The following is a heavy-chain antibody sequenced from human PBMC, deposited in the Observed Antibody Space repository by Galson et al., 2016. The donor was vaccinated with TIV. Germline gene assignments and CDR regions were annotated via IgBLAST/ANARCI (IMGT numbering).Heavy chain of an antibody. CDR3: IREGSTVTMHHYFGMDV. D-gene: IGHD4-17*01. Sequence: SETLSLTCVVSGFSIKSGYFWGWIRQPPGKGLQWIGSIYESGTTYSNPSLKSRLTMSVDTSKNQFSLKFSSVTAADTAVYYCIREGSTVTMHHYFGMDVWGHGTSVTVSS. CDR2: IYESGTT. J-gene: IGHJ6*02. CDR1: GFSIKSGYF. V-gene: IGHV4-38-2*02.